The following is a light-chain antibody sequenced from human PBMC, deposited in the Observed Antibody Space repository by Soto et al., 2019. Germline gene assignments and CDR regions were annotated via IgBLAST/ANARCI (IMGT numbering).Light chain of an antibody. J-gene: IGKJ1*01. V-gene: IGKV3-20*01. CDR3: QQYGSSPET. Sequence: IVLTQSPGTLSLSPGERATLSCRASQSISTSYLGWYQQKPGQAPRLLIHGTSSRATGIPDRFSGSGSGTDFTLSITRLAPEDFAVYYCQQYGSSPETFGQGNKVEI. CDR1: QSISTSY. CDR2: GTS.